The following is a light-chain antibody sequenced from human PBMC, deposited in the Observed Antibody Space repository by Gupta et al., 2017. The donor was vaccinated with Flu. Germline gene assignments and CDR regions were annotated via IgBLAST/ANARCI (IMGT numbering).Light chain of an antibody. CDR1: SSDVGRYKY. V-gene: IGLV2-14*01. Sequence: QSALTQPASVSGSPGQPITIPCTGTSSDVGRYKYVSWYQQHPGKAPKLIIYEVDNRPSGVSNRFSGSKFGNTASLTISGLQAEDEADYYCSSHTSSGARVFGAGTKLTVL. J-gene: IGLJ2*01. CDR2: EVD. CDR3: SSHTSSGARV.